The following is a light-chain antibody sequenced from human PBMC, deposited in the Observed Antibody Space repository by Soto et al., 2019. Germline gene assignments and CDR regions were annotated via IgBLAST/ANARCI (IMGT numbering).Light chain of an antibody. CDR1: SSDVGGYNY. J-gene: IGLJ1*01. CDR2: EVS. CDR3: SSYSSSSTIFV. Sequence: QSVLTQPASVSGSPGQSITISCTGTSSDVGGYNYVSWYQQHPGKAPKLMIYEVSNRPSGVSNRFSGSKSGNTASLTISGLQAEDEADYFCSSYSSSSTIFVFGNGTKVTV. V-gene: IGLV2-14*01.